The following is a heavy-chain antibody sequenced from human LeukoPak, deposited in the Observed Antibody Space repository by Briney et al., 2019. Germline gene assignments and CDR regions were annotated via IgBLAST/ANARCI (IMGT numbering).Heavy chain of an antibody. D-gene: IGHD6-13*01. Sequence: SVKVSCTASGGTFSSYAISWVRQAPGQGLEWMGGIIPIFGTANYAQKFQGRVTITADESTSTAYMELSSLRSEDTAVYYCARDRYSSSWYYYGMDVWGQGTTVTVSS. J-gene: IGHJ6*02. CDR1: GGTFSSYA. CDR3: ARDRYSSSWYYYGMDV. CDR2: IIPIFGTA. V-gene: IGHV1-69*13.